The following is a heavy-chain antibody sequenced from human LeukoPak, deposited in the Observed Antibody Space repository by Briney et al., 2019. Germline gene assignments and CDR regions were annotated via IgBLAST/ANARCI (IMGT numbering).Heavy chain of an antibody. CDR3: ARGGPVLLWFGEALNAPTPY. V-gene: IGHV1-18*01. D-gene: IGHD3-10*01. Sequence: ASVKVSCKASGYTFTSYGISWVRQAPGQGLEWMGWISAYNGNTNYAQKFQGRVTMTRDTSISTAYMELSRLRSDDTAVYYCARGGPVLLWFGEALNAPTPYWGQGTLVTVSS. CDR1: GYTFTSYG. CDR2: ISAYNGNT. J-gene: IGHJ4*02.